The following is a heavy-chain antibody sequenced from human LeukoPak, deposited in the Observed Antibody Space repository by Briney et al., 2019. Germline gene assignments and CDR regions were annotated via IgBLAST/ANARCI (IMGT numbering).Heavy chain of an antibody. J-gene: IGHJ5*02. CDR2: INPSSGST. D-gene: IGHD2-15*01. Sequence: GASVKVSCKASGYTFTSHYMHWVRQAAGQGLEWMGIINPSSGSTSYAQTLQGRVTMTRDTSTSTVYMELSSLRSEDTAVYYCARGLVVIAAFSHTRLDPWGQGTLVTVSS. CDR3: ARGLVVIAAFSHTRLDP. CDR1: GYTFTSHY. V-gene: IGHV1-46*01.